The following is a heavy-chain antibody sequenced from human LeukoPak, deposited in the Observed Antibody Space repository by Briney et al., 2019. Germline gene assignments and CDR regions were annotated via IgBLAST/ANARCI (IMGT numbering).Heavy chain of an antibody. CDR1: GFTLSTYS. CDR3: ARDPDPHDYGDYEEGFWYYYAMDV. J-gene: IGHJ6*04. V-gene: IGHV3-21*01. D-gene: IGHD4-17*01. Sequence: GGSLRLSCAASGFTLSTYSMNWVRQAPGKGLERVSSITSSSSYYADSVKGRFTISRDNAKNSLFLQMNSLRAEDTAVYFCARDPDPHDYGDYEEGFWYYYAMDVWGKGATVTVSS. CDR2: ITSSSSY.